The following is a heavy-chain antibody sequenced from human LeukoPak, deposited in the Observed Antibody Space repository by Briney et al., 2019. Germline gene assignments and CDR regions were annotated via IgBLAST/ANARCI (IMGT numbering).Heavy chain of an antibody. CDR3: ARAAGTANLDY. Sequence: SETLSLTCTVSGGSISSSRYYWGWIRQPPGKGLEWIASIYYGGSTYYNPSLKSRVTISVDKSKNQFSLKLSSVTAADTAVYYCARAAGTANLDYWGQGTLVTVSS. CDR2: IYYGGST. D-gene: IGHD6-13*01. CDR1: GGSISSSRYY. J-gene: IGHJ4*02. V-gene: IGHV4-39*07.